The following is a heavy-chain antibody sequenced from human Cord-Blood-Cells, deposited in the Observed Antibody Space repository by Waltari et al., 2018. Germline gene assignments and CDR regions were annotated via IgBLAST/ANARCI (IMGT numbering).Heavy chain of an antibody. CDR3: ARGGAFES. J-gene: IGHJ3*02. Sequence: QVQLQESGPGLVKPSEALSLTCTVSGGCISSHYWSWIRQPPGKGLEWIGYIYYSGSTIHIHSPSSLVTRSADTSRDQFSLTACSVTAADTAVYYCARGGAFESWGQATMVTVSS. CDR2: IYYSGST. V-gene: IGHV4-59*11. CDR1: GGCISSHY.